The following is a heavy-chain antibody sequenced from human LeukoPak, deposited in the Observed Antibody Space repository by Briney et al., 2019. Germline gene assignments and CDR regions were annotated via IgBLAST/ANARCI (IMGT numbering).Heavy chain of an antibody. CDR1: GFTFRTYG. CDR2: MRYDGSNE. D-gene: IGHD3-10*01. J-gene: IGHJ4*02. CDR3: AKDYYGSGSLFDY. V-gene: IGHV3-30*02. Sequence: PGGSLRLSCAASGFTFRTYGMHWVRQAPGKGPEWVAFMRYDGSNEYYADSVKGRFTISRDNSKNTLYLQMNSLRAEDTAVYYCAKDYYGSGSLFDYWGQGTLVTVSS.